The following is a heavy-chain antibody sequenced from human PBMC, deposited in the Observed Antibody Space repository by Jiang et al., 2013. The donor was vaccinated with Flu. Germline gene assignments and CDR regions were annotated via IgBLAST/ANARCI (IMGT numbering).Heavy chain of an antibody. D-gene: IGHD4-17*01. CDR1: GGSLSGFY. CDR3: ARGRVTKATVRYYFYGMDV. J-gene: IGHJ6*02. V-gene: IGHV4-34*01. CDR2: VNYSGST. Sequence: ALLKPSETLSLTCAVHGGSLSGFYWNWVRQAPGQRLEWIGEVNYSGSTNYNPSLRSRVTISVDTSKIQFSLNMTSVTAADTAVYFCARGRVTKATVRYYFYGMDVWGQGTTVTVSS.